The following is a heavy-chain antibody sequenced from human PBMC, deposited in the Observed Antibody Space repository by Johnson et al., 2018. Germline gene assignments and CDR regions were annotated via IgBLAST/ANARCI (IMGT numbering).Heavy chain of an antibody. J-gene: IGHJ6*02. CDR2: INPSGGST. V-gene: IGHV1-46*01. CDR1: GYIFTNYY. Sequence: QVQLVQSGAEVKKPGASLKLSCKTSGYIFTNYYMHWVRQAPGQGLEWMGIINPSGGSTNYAQKFQGRVTMTWDTSPSTVYMELSSLRSEDTAVYYCARDLGGSLWDYYYYAMDVWGQGTTVTVSS. D-gene: IGHD3-16*01. CDR3: ARDLGGSLWDYYYYAMDV.